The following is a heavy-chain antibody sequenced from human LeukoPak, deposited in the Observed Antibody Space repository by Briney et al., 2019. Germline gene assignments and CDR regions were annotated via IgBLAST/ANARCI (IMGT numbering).Heavy chain of an antibody. D-gene: IGHD3-16*01. V-gene: IGHV1-2*02. J-gene: IGHJ4*02. Sequence: ASVKVSCKASGYTFTGYYMHWVRQAPGQGLEWMGWINPNSGGTNYAQKFQGRVTMTRDTSISTAYMELSRLRSDGTAVYYCARVARTLGYFDYWGQGTLVTVSS. CDR1: GYTFTGYY. CDR2: INPNSGGT. CDR3: ARVARTLGYFDY.